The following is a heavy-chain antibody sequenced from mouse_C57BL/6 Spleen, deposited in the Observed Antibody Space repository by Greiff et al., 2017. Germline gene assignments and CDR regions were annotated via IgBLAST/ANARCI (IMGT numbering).Heavy chain of an antibody. J-gene: IGHJ4*01. CDR3: ARDGSSGYYSMDY. Sequence: VQLQQSGAELVRPGTSVKVSCKASGYAFTNYLIAWVKQRPGQGLEWIGVINPGSGGTKYNEKFKGKATLTADKSSSTAYMQLSSLTSEDSAVXCCARDGSSGYYSMDYWGQGTSVTVSS. V-gene: IGHV1-54*01. CDR1: GYAFTNYL. D-gene: IGHD1-1*01. CDR2: INPGSGGT.